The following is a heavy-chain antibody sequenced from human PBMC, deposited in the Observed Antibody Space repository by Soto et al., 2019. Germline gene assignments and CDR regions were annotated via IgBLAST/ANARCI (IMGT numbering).Heavy chain of an antibody. J-gene: IGHJ4*02. Sequence: SETLSLTCTVSGGSISSYYWSWIRQPPGKGLEWIGYIYYSGSTNCNPSLKSRVTISVDTSKNQFSLKLSSVTAADTAVYYCAREAHSSSWYDYWGQGTLVTVSS. D-gene: IGHD6-13*01. V-gene: IGHV4-59*01. CDR2: IYYSGST. CDR3: AREAHSSSWYDY. CDR1: GGSISSYY.